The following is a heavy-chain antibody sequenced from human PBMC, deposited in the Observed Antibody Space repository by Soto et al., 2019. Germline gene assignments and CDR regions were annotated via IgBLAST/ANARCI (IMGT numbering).Heavy chain of an antibody. CDR3: ARSSAIAPVDY. V-gene: IGHV4-34*01. D-gene: IGHD3-22*01. CDR2: IKHSGST. J-gene: IGHJ4*02. Sequence: QVQLQQWGAGLLKPSETLSLTCAVYGGSFSGYYWSWIRQPPGKGLEWIGEIKHSGSTNYNPSLNSRVTISVDTSKNQFSLKLSSVTAADTAVYYCARSSAIAPVDYWGQGTLVTVSS. CDR1: GGSFSGYY.